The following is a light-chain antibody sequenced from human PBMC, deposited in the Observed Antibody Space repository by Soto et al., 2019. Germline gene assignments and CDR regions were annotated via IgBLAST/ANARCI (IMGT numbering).Light chain of an antibody. CDR1: QSVLYSSNNKNY. V-gene: IGKV4-1*01. CDR2: WAS. CDR3: QHYYSTLLLT. Sequence: DIVMTQSPDSLAVSLGERATINCKSSQSVLYSSNNKNYLAWYQQKPGQPPKLLIYWASTRESGVPDRFSGSGSGTDFTLTISSLQAEDVAFYYCQHYYSTLLLTFGGGTKVEIK. J-gene: IGKJ4*01.